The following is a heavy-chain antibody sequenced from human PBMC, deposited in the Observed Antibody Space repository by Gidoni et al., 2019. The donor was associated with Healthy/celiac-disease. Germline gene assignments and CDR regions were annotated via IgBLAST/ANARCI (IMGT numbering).Heavy chain of an antibody. Sequence: EVQLVESGGGLVQPGGSLSLSCAASGFTFSSYEMNWVRQAPGKGLEWVAYISSSGSTIYYADSVKGRFTISRDNAKNSLYLQMNSLRAEDTAVYYCARVGVATTGRGDYWGQGTLVTVSS. CDR2: ISSSGSTI. V-gene: IGHV3-48*03. CDR1: GFTFSSYE. J-gene: IGHJ4*02. D-gene: IGHD5-12*01. CDR3: ARVGVATTGRGDY.